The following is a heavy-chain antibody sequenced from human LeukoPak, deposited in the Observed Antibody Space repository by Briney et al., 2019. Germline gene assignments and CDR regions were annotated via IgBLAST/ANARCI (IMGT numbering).Heavy chain of an antibody. D-gene: IGHD5-12*01. CDR1: GGSFSGYY. CDR3: ARGKMATIPPAGRHFDY. V-gene: IGHV4-34*01. Sequence: PSETLSLTCAVYGGSFSGYYWSWIRQPPGKGLEWIGEINHSGSTNYNPSLKSRVTISVDTSKNQFSLKLSSVTAADTAVYYCARGKMATIPPAGRHFDYWGQGTLVTVSS. J-gene: IGHJ4*02. CDR2: INHSGST.